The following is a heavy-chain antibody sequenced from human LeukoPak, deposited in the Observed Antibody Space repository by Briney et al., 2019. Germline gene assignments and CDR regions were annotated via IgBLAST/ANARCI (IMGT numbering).Heavy chain of an antibody. J-gene: IGHJ2*01. CDR3: AKDYCGGDCYSGWYFDH. CDR1: GFTFDDYA. CDR2: ISYNSDTI. V-gene: IGHV3-9*01. D-gene: IGHD2-21*02. Sequence: GRSLRLSCAASGFTFDDYAMHWVRHAPGKGLERVSGISYNSDTIAYADSVKGRFTISRDNAKNSLYLQMNSLRAEDTALYYCAKDYCGGDCYSGWYFDHWGRGTLVTVSS.